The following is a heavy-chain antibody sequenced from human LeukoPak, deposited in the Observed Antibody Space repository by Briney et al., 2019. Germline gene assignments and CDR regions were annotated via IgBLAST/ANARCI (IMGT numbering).Heavy chain of an antibody. CDR1: GGSISSGLYY. V-gene: IGHV4-61*02. J-gene: IGHJ4*02. CDR3: ARKRPWGLSRYFDY. CDR2: IYTSGST. Sequence: SQTLSLTCTVSGGSISSGLYYWSWIRQPAGKGLEWIGRIYTSGSTNYNPSLKSRVTISLDTSKNQFSLKLSSVTAADTAVYYCARKRPWGLSRYFDYWGQGTLVTVSS. D-gene: IGHD7-27*01.